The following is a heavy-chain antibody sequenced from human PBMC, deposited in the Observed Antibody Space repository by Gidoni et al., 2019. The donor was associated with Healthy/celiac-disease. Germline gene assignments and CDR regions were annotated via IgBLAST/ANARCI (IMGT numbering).Heavy chain of an antibody. CDR3: AAEIITIRLGFDP. CDR1: GFTFTSSA. V-gene: IGHV1-58*01. J-gene: IGHJ5*02. D-gene: IGHD3-3*01. Sequence: QMQLVQSGPEVKKPGTSVKVSCKASGFTFTSSAVQWVRQARGQRLEWIGWIVVGSGNTNYAQKFQERVTITRDMSTSTAYMELSSLRSEDTAVYYCAAEIITIRLGFDPWGQGTLVTVSS. CDR2: IVVGSGNT.